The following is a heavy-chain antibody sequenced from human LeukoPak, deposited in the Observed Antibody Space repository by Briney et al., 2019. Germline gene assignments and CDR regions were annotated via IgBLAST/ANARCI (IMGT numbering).Heavy chain of an antibody. Sequence: ASVKVSCKASGYTFTSYDINWVRQATGQGLEWMGWMNPNSGNTGYAQKFQGRVTMTRNTSISTAYMELSSLRSEDTAVYYCARVKGFSGSSRYYYYYGMDVWGQGTTVTVSS. CDR1: GYTFTSYD. D-gene: IGHD6-19*01. CDR2: MNPNSGNT. V-gene: IGHV1-8*01. J-gene: IGHJ6*02. CDR3: ARVKGFSGSSRYYYYYGMDV.